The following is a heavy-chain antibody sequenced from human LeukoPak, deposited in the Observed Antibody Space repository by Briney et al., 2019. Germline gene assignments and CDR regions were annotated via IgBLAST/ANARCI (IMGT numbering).Heavy chain of an antibody. CDR2: ISSSSSYI. Sequence: GGSLRLSCAASGFTFSSYSMNWVRQAPGKGLEWVSSISSSSSYIYYADSVKGRFTISRDNAKNSLYLQMNSLRAEDTAVYYCARDRIAVAGTAPLAFDIWGQGTMVTVSS. CDR3: ARDRIAVAGTAPLAFDI. CDR1: GFTFSSYS. D-gene: IGHD6-19*01. V-gene: IGHV3-21*01. J-gene: IGHJ3*02.